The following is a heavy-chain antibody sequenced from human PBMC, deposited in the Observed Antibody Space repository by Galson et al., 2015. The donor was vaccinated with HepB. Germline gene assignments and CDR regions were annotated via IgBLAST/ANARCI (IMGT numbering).Heavy chain of an antibody. Sequence: SLRLSCAASGFTFSNYGMFWVRQVPGKGLEWVAVIWHDGSGKHADSVRGRFTISSDNSKNTLYLQMNSLKADDTAIYYCARDYPSSVGRPTGPFDYWGQGTLVTVSS. J-gene: IGHJ4*02. CDR2: IWHDGSGK. CDR1: GFTFSNYG. CDR3: ARDYPSSVGRPTGPFDY. V-gene: IGHV3-33*07. D-gene: IGHD1-1*01.